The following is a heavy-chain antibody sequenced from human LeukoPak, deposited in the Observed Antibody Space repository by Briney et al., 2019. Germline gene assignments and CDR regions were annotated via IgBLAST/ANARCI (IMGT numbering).Heavy chain of an antibody. J-gene: IGHJ4*02. Sequence: GGSLRLSCVASGFTFDDSDLSWVRQVPGKGLEWVCGLNWNGDKTGYADSVKGRFIISRDDAKNSLYLQMNSPRAEDTALYYCTRDAFGGVIAPYFHDWGQGTRVTVSS. CDR2: LNWNGDKT. D-gene: IGHD3-16*02. V-gene: IGHV3-20*04. CDR3: TRDAFGGVIAPYFHD. CDR1: GFTFDDSD.